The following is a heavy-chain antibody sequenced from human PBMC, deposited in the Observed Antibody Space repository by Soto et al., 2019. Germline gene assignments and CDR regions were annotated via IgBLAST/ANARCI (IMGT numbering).Heavy chain of an antibody. CDR1: GGAIYRSGYY. D-gene: IGHD2-15*01. V-gene: IGHV4-39*01. CDR2: IDYNGVT. CDR3: GKVLVGATGHTDSDS. Sequence: TSETLSLTCTVSGGAIYRSGYYFGCIRQRPGRGLEWIGNIDYNGVTYSNPSLKSRVTISRDTSKNQFSLKLTSVTAADTALYYCGKVLVGATGHTDSDSWGPGTLVTVS. J-gene: IGHJ4*02.